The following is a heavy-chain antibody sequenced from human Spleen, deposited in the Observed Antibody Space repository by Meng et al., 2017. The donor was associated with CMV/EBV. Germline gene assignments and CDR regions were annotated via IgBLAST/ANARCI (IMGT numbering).Heavy chain of an antibody. D-gene: IGHD1-14*01. CDR1: GLTVNSIY. Sequence: CAGTGLTVNSIYMNWVRQAPGKGLGWVSVIYSGGGTYYANSVKGRFTISRVDSKNTLYLQMNSLRVEDTAIYYCARGYQGCDFDYWGQGTLVTVSS. CDR2: IYSGGGT. V-gene: IGHV3-53*01. CDR3: ARGYQGCDFDY. J-gene: IGHJ4*02.